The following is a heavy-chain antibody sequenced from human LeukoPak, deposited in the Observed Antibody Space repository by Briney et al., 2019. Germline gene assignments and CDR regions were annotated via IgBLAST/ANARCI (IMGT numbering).Heavy chain of an antibody. D-gene: IGHD2-2*01. CDR2: IIPIFGTA. CDR1: GGTLSSYA. CDR3: ASSIVVVPAATGYYYYYMDA. Sequence: SVKVSCKASGGTLSSYAISWVRQAPGQGLEWMGGIIPIFGTANYAQKFQGRVTITADESTSTAYMELSSLRSEDTAVYYCASSIVVVPAATGYYYYYMDAWGKGTTVTVSS. J-gene: IGHJ6*03. V-gene: IGHV1-69*13.